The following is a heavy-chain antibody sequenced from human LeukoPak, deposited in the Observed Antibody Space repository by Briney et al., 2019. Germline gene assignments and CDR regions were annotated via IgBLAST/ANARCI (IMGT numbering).Heavy chain of an antibody. Sequence: SETLSLTCTVSGGSVSTYYWSWIRQPPGKGLEWIGYVYYSGSTNYNPSLKSRVTISVDTSKNHFSLKLTSVTAADTAVYYCVRVTSGSYYGFDYWGQGTLVTVSS. J-gene: IGHJ4*02. CDR1: GGSVSTYY. CDR3: VRVTSGSYYGFDY. V-gene: IGHV4-59*02. D-gene: IGHD1-26*01. CDR2: VYYSGST.